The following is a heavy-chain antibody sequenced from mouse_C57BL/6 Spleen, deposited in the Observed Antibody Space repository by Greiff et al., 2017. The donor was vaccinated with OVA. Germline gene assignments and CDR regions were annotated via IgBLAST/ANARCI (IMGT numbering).Heavy chain of an antibody. CDR3: ASYGSSYYVYY. CDR1: GYTFTSYW. Sequence: QVQLQQPGAELVRPGSSVKLSCKASGYTFTSYWMHWVKQRPIQGLEWIGNIDPSDSETHYNQKFKDKATLTVDKSSSTAYMQLSSLTSEDSAVYYCASYGSSYYVYYWGQGTTLTVAS. CDR2: IDPSDSET. J-gene: IGHJ2*01. V-gene: IGHV1-52*01. D-gene: IGHD1-1*01.